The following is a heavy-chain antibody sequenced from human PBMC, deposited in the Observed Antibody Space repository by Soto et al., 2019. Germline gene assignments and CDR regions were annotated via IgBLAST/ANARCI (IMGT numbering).Heavy chain of an antibody. CDR2: ISGSGGTT. CDR3: ATVEMYCYASRGDYSSDLF. V-gene: IGHV3-23*01. D-gene: IGHD3-22*01. Sequence: EVQLLESGGGLVQPGGSMRLSCAASGFTLSSYAMSWVRQAPGKGLEWVSAISGSGGTTYYADSVKGRFTISRDTSKNSLYLEVSRLRAEDSAVYYCATVEMYCYASRGDYSSDLFWGQGTLVTVSS. J-gene: IGHJ4*02. CDR1: GFTLSSYA.